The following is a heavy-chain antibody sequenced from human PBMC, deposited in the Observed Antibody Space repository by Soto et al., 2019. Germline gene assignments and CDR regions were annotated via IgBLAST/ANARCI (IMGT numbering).Heavy chain of an antibody. Sequence: ASVKVSCKASGYTFTSYAMHWVRQAPGQRLEWMGWINAGNGNTKYSQKFQGRVTITRDTSASTAYMELSSLRSEDTAVYYCAREGAAAAPCDYWGQGTLVTVSS. CDR2: INAGNGNT. CDR1: GYTFTSYA. D-gene: IGHD6-13*01. J-gene: IGHJ4*02. CDR3: AREGAAAAPCDY. V-gene: IGHV1-3*01.